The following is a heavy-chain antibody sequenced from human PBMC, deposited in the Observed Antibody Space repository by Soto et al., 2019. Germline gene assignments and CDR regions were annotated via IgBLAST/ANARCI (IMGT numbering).Heavy chain of an antibody. Sequence: PSETLSLTCTVSGGSISSYYWSWIRQPPGKGLEWIGYIHYSGSTNYNPSLKSRVTISVDTSKNQFSLKLSSVTAADTAVYYCAREGVSSSWYNYYGMDVWGQGTTVTVSS. CDR2: IHYSGST. J-gene: IGHJ6*02. V-gene: IGHV4-59*01. D-gene: IGHD6-13*01. CDR1: GGSISSYY. CDR3: AREGVSSSWYNYYGMDV.